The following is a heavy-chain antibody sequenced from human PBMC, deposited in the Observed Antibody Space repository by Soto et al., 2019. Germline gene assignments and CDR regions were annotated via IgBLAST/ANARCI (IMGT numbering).Heavy chain of an antibody. CDR1: GGSIGSGGYY. J-gene: IGHJ4*02. CDR2: IYYSGST. Sequence: QVQLQESGPGLVKPSQTLSLTCTVSGGSIGSGGYYWSWIRQHPGKGLEWIGYIYYSGSTYYNPSLKSRVTISVDTSKNQFSLKLSSVTAADTAVYYCARGQYSGYDTPGYYFDYWGQGTLVTVSS. CDR3: ARGQYSGYDTPGYYFDY. V-gene: IGHV4-31*03. D-gene: IGHD5-12*01.